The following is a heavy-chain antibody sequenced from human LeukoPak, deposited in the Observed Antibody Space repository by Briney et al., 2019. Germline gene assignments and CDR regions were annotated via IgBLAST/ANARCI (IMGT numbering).Heavy chain of an antibody. V-gene: IGHV3-21*01. CDR2: ISSSSSYI. CDR1: GFTFSSDS. J-gene: IGHJ4*02. CDR3: ARGGQAAGIFDY. D-gene: IGHD6-13*01. Sequence: GESLRLSCAASGFTFSSDSMNWGRQAPGKGLEWVSSISSSSSYIYYADSVKGRFTISRDNAKNSLYLQMNSLRAEDTAVYYCARGGQAAGIFDYWGQGTLVTVSS.